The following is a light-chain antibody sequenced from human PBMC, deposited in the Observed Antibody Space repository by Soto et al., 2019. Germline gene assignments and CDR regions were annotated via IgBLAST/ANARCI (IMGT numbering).Light chain of an antibody. J-gene: IGKJ1*01. CDR2: GAS. CDR1: QSVSSSY. V-gene: IGKV3-20*01. CDR3: QQYDNWPWT. Sequence: EIVFTQSPGTLSLSPGERATLSCSASQSVSSSYLAWYQQKPGQAPRLLIYGASSRATGIPDRFSGSGSGTDFTLTISSLQSEDFAVYYCQQYDNWPWTFGQGTKVDI.